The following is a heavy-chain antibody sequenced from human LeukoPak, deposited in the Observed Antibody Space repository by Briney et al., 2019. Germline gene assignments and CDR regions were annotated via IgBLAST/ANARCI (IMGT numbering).Heavy chain of an antibody. CDR1: GYSFTDYY. V-gene: IGHV1-46*04. D-gene: IGHD1-7*01. CDR3: ARAPNWNYGPPFYY. J-gene: IGHJ4*02. CDR2: INPSGANT. Sequence: GASVKVSCKASGYSFTDYYIHWVRQAPGQGLEWLGLINPSGANTGIAHLLRGRFSMTRDMSTSTVYMELRSLRSEDTAVYYCARAPNWNYGPPFYYWGQGTLVTVSS.